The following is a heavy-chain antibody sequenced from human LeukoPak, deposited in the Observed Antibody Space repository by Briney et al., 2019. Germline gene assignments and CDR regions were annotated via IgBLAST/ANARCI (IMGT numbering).Heavy chain of an antibody. D-gene: IGHD3-3*01. V-gene: IGHV1-2*02. J-gene: IGHJ4*02. Sequence: ASVKVSCKASGYTFTGYYMHWVRQAPGQGLEWMGWINPNSGGTNYAQKFQGRVTMTRDTSISTAYMELSSLRSEDTAVYYCARGKTHYDFWSGYTNWGQGTLVTVSS. CDR3: ARGKTHYDFWSGYTN. CDR2: INPNSGGT. CDR1: GYTFTGYY.